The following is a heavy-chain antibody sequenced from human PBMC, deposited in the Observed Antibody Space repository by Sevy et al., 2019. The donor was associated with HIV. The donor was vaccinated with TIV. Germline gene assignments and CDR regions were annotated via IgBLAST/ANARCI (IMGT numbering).Heavy chain of an antibody. D-gene: IGHD1-1*01. Sequence: ASVKVSCKASGGTFSSYAISWVRQAPGQGLEWMGGIIPIFGTANYAQKFQGRVTITADKSTSTAYMELSSLRSEDTAVYYCARDSGTYNWNDLGGGYYYYMDVWGKWTTVTVSS. CDR3: ARDSGTYNWNDLGGGYYYYMDV. J-gene: IGHJ6*03. CDR2: IIPIFGTA. V-gene: IGHV1-69*06. CDR1: GGTFSSYA.